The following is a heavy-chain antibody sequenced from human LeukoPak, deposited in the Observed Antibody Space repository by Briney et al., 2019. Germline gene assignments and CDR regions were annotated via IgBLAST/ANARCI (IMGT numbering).Heavy chain of an antibody. CDR2: LSGSGRST. CDR3: ARWIHDSAAWRLDY. Sequence: GASLRLSCAASGFTISSYAMSWVRQAPGKGLEWVSALSGSGRSTFSADSVKGRFTMSSDNAKNSLYLQMSSLRVEDTAVYYCARWIHDSAAWRLDYWGGGALVTVPA. J-gene: IGHJ4*02. D-gene: IGHD3-22*01. CDR1: GFTISSYA. V-gene: IGHV3-23*01.